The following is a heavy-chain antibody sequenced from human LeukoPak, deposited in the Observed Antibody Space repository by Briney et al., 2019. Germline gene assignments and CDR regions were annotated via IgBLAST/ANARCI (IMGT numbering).Heavy chain of an antibody. CDR3: ANSLVAAEDY. CDR1: GGSFSGYY. D-gene: IGHD2-15*01. V-gene: IGHV4-34*01. CDR2: INHSGST. Sequence: SETLSLTCAVYGGSFSGYYWSWIRQPPGKGLEWIGEINHSGSTNYNPSLKSRVTISVDTSKNQFSLKLSSVTAADTAVYYCANSLVAAEDYWGQGTPVTVSS. J-gene: IGHJ4*02.